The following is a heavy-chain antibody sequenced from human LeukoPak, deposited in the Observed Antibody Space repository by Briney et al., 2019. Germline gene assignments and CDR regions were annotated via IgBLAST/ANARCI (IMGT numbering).Heavy chain of an antibody. D-gene: IGHD3-9*01. Sequence: GGCLRLSCVASGFTFSTYWMHWGCEAPGGGLVWVARVSPEGSRTTYADSVKGRFTISRDNDRNTLYLQMNSLRVEDTAVYYCARDLDWLLFDYWGQGTLATVSS. J-gene: IGHJ4*02. CDR2: VSPEGSRT. CDR1: GFTFSTYW. V-gene: IGHV3-74*03. CDR3: ARDLDWLLFDY.